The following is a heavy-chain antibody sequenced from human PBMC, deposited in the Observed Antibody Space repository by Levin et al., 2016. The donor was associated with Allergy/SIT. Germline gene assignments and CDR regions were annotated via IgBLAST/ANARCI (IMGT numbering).Heavy chain of an antibody. D-gene: IGHD5-18*01. V-gene: IGHV4-34*01. CDR1: GFTFSDYY. Sequence: GSLRLSCAASGFTFSDYYMSWIRQPPGKGLEWIGEINHSGSTNYNPSLKSRVTISVDTSKNQFSLKLSSVTAADTAVYYCARRRSYGYCYDYWGQGTLVTVSS. J-gene: IGHJ4*02. CDR3: ARRRSYGYCYDY. CDR2: INHSGST.